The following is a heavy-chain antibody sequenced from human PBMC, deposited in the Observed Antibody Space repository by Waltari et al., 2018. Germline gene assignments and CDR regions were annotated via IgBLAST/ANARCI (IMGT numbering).Heavy chain of an antibody. J-gene: IGHJ1*01. CDR1: GGSISTNYH. D-gene: IGHD4-17*01. CDR2: MQYRGST. CDR3: GRIAFGDDGGYFQH. Sequence: QLQLQESGPGLVKPSETLSLTCTVSGGSISTNYHWGWIRPPPGKGLEWMGNMQYRGSTFYNPSLKSRVTISLDTSKNQFSLRLSSVGAADTAVYFCGRIAFGDDGGYFQHWGQGTLVTVSS. V-gene: IGHV4-39*01.